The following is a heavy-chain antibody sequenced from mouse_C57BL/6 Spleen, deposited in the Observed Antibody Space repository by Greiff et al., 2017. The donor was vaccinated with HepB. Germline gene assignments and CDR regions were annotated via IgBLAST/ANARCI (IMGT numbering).Heavy chain of an antibody. CDR3: ARLNYYGSKAYYFDY. CDR2: IYPGSGNT. D-gene: IGHD1-1*01. J-gene: IGHJ2*01. V-gene: IGHV1-76*01. Sequence: VHLVESGAELVRPGASVKLSCKASGYTFTDYYINWVKQRPGQGLEWIARIYPGSGNTYYNEKFKGKATLTAEKSSSTAYMQLSSLTSEDSAVYFCARLNYYGSKAYYFDYWGQGTTLTVSS. CDR1: GYTFTDYY.